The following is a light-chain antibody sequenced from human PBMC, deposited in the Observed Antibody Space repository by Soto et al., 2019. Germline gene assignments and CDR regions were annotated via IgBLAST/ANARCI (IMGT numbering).Light chain of an antibody. CDR1: ESLLHRNGKAY. CDR3: LQTIQLPPT. V-gene: IGKV2D-29*01. CDR2: EVS. J-gene: IGKJ1*01. Sequence: DIVMTQTPLSLSVTSGQPASISCKSSESLLHRNGKAYLNWYVQRPGQPPQLLIYEVSNRFSGVPDRFTGSGSGTDFTLKITRVEAGDVGVYYCLQTIQLPPTFGQGTKVEIK.